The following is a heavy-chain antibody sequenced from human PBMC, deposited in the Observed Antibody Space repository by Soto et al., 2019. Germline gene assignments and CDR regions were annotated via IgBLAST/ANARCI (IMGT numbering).Heavy chain of an antibody. CDR2: TRNKANSYTT. V-gene: IGHV3-72*01. CDR3: ASKGGSGSYLDY. D-gene: IGHD1-26*01. Sequence: EVQLVESGGGLGQPGGSLRLSCAASGFTFSDHYMDWVRQAPGKGLEWVGRTRNKANSYTTEYAASVKGRFTISRDESKNSLYLQMNSLKTEDTAVYYCASKGGSGSYLDYWGQGTLVTVSS. CDR1: GFTFSDHY. J-gene: IGHJ4*02.